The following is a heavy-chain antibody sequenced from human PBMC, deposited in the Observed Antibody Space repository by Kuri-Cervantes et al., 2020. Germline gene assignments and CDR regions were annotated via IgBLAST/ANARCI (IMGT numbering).Heavy chain of an antibody. Sequence: ESLKISCTVSGGSISSNTYYWGWIRQPPGKGLEWIGSIYYSGSTYYNPSLKSRVTISVDTSKNQFSLKLSSVTAADTAVYYCARQAYYYDSSGYHFDYWGQGTLVTVSS. CDR2: IYYSGST. D-gene: IGHD3-22*01. V-gene: IGHV4-39*01. J-gene: IGHJ4*02. CDR1: GGSISSNTYY. CDR3: ARQAYYYDSSGYHFDY.